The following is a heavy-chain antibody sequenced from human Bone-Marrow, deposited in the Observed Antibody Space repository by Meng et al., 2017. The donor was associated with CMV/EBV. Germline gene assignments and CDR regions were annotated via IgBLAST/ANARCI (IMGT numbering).Heavy chain of an antibody. V-gene: IGHV4-30-4*08. CDR3: ARGVRQQLAFLY. J-gene: IGHJ4*02. CDR1: GGTISSGDYY. D-gene: IGHD6-13*01. Sequence: TVSGGTISSGDYYWSWIRQPTGKGLEWIGYIYYSGSTYYNPSLKSRVTISVDTSKNQFSLKLSSVTAADTAVYYCARGVRQQLAFLYWGQGTLVTVSS. CDR2: IYYSGST.